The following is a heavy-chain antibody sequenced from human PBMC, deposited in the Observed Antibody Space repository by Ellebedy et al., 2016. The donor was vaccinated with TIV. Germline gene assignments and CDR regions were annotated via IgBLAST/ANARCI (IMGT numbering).Heavy chain of an antibody. V-gene: IGHV3-11*06. CDR3: VRTGRPWFDY. J-gene: IGHJ4*02. D-gene: IGHD2-8*02. CDR2: ISTSSSYT. Sequence: PGGSLRLSCVASGFTFSDYYMSWIRKAPGKGLEWVSTISTSSSYTKCADSVKGRFTVSRDYAKNSLYLHMNSLKAEDTAVYYCVRTGRPWFDYWGQGTLVTVSS. CDR1: GFTFSDYY.